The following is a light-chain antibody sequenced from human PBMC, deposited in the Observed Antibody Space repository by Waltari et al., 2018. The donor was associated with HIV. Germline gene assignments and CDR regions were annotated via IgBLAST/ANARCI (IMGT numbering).Light chain of an antibody. CDR3: AAWDDTLKVYV. CDR2: NDD. Sequence: QPPSVSGAPGQRVTISCSGSGSNIRSNYVNWYQQLPVTAPRVLIYNDDQRPSGVPARFSGSKAGTTASLAISGLQSEDEADYYCAAWDDTLKVYVFGTGTKVTVL. V-gene: IGLV1-44*01. CDR1: GSNIRSNY. J-gene: IGLJ1*01.